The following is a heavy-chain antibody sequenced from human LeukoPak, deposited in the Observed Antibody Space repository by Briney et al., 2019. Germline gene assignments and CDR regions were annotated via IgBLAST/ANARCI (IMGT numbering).Heavy chain of an antibody. V-gene: IGHV4-34*01. CDR2: INHSGST. CDR3: ARGWGALNDY. CDR1: GGSFSGYY. D-gene: IGHD7-27*01. J-gene: IGHJ4*02. Sequence: PSETLSLTCAVYGGSFSGYYWSWIRQPPGKGLEWIGEINHSGSTNYNPSLKSRATISVDTSKNQFSLKLSSVTAADTAVYYCARGWGALNDYWGQGTLVTVSS.